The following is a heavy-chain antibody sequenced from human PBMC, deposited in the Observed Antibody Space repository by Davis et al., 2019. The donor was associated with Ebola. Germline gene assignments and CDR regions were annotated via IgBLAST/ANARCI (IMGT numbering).Heavy chain of an antibody. D-gene: IGHD4-17*01. V-gene: IGHV1-69*04. CDR1: GGTFSSYA. J-gene: IGHJ4*02. Sequence: AASVKVSCKASGGTFSSYAISWVRQAPGQGLEWMGRIIPILGIANYAQKFQGRVTITADKSTSTAYMELSRLRSDDTAVYYCARVSTVTTTFDYWGQGTLVTVSS. CDR3: ARVSTVTTTFDY. CDR2: IIPILGIA.